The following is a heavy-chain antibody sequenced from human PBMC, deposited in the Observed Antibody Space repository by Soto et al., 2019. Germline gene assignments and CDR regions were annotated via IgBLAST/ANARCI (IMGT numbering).Heavy chain of an antibody. V-gene: IGHV3-7*05. J-gene: IGHJ5*02. Sequence: VQLVESGGGLVQAGGSLRLSCAASGFTFSSYWMSWVRQAPGKGLEWVAYIKQDGSEKYYVDSVKGRFTISRDNAKNSLYLQVNSLRAEDTAVYYCARGLWEGHCTIIACHPNWFDPWGQGTLVTVSS. CDR3: ARGLWEGHCTIIACHPNWFDP. CDR1: GFTFSSYW. D-gene: IGHD2-8*01. CDR2: IKQDGSEK.